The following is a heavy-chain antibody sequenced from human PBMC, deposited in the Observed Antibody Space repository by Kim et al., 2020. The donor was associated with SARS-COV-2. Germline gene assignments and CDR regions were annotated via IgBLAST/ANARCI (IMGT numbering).Heavy chain of an antibody. D-gene: IGHD2-21*01. V-gene: IGHV7-4-1*02. J-gene: IGHJ4*02. CDR3: ARAGDSDYFDY. Sequence: TYAQGFTGRFVFSLDTSVSTAYLQISSLKAEDTAVYYCARAGDSDYFDYWGQGTLVTVSS.